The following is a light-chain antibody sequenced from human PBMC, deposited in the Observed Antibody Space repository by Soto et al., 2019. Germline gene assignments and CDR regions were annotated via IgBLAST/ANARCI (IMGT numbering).Light chain of an antibody. V-gene: IGLV2-8*01. CDR2: EVS. CDR3: CSYATSITFV. CDR1: SSDIGAYNY. J-gene: IGLJ1*01. Sequence: QSALTQPPSASGSPGQSVTISCTGTSSDIGAYNYVSWYQQYPGKAPKLIIYEVSQRPSGVPDRFSGSKSGNTASLTISGLQAEDEADYYCCSYATSITFVFGTGTKLTVL.